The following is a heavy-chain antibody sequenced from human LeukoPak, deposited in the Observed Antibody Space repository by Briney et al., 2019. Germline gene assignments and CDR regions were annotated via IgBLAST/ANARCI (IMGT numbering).Heavy chain of an antibody. Sequence: PSETLSLTCTVSGGSISGYYWNWIRQPAGKGLEWIGRIYISGSTNYNPSLKSRVTMSIDTSKNQFSLKLSSVTAADTAVYYCARVQYSSSWNNWFDPWGQGTLVTVSS. D-gene: IGHD6-13*01. J-gene: IGHJ5*02. CDR2: IYISGST. CDR1: GGSISGYY. CDR3: ARVQYSSSWNNWFDP. V-gene: IGHV4-4*07.